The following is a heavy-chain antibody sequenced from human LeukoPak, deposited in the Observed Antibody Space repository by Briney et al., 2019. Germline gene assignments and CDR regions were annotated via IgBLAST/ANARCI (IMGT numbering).Heavy chain of an antibody. Sequence: PGGSLRLSCAASGFTLSSYAMSWVRQAPGKGLEWVSATRGSGGRTFYADSVKGRLTTSRRNSKNTLYLQVYSVRAGDTAVYYCAKDTTYYYGRSGYWASDYWGQGTLVTGSS. CDR1: GFTLSSYA. D-gene: IGHD3-22*01. CDR3: AKDTTYYYGRSGYWASDY. CDR2: TRGSGGRT. J-gene: IGHJ4*02. V-gene: IGHV3-23*01.